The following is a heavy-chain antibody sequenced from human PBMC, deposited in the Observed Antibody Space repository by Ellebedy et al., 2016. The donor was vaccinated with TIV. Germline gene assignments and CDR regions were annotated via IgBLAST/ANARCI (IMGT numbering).Heavy chain of an antibody. Sequence: ASVTVSCXVSVYTFTRYGMSWVRLAPGQGLEWTGWIAVYNGHTKYAQKFQDRVVMTTETATSTVYMELRSLRSDDTAVYYCARSRLGGGHWYFDFWGRGTLVTVSS. CDR2: IAVYNGHT. CDR1: VYTFTRYG. V-gene: IGHV1-18*01. J-gene: IGHJ2*01. CDR3: ARSRLGGGHWYFDF. D-gene: IGHD3-10*01.